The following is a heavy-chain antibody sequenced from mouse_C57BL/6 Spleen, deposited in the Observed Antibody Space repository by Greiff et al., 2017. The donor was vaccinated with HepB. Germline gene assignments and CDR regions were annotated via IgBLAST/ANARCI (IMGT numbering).Heavy chain of an antibody. CDR3: ARSGGQDFDY. CDR1: GYTFTSYW. CDR2: IHPNSGST. V-gene: IGHV1-64*01. D-gene: IGHD3-1*01. Sequence: QVQLQQSGAELVKPGASVKLSCKASGYTFTSYWMHWVKQRPGQGLEWIGMIHPNSGSTNYNEKFKSKATLTVDKSSSTAYMQLSSLTSEDSAVYYCARSGGQDFDYWGQGTTLTVSS. J-gene: IGHJ2*01.